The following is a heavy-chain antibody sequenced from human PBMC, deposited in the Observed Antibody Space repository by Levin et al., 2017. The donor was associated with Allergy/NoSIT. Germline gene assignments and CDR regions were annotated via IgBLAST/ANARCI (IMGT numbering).Heavy chain of an antibody. V-gene: IGHV4-4*02. D-gene: IGHD6-13*01. CDR3: ASHSSSWHGYFDL. Sequence: SQTLSLTCAVSGGSIRSSNWWSWVRQPPGKGLEWIGEIYHSGSTNYNPSLKSRVTISVDKSKNQFSLKLSSVTAADTAVYYCASHSSSWHGYFDLWGRGTLVTVSS. CDR1: GGSIRSSNW. J-gene: IGHJ2*01. CDR2: IYHSGST.